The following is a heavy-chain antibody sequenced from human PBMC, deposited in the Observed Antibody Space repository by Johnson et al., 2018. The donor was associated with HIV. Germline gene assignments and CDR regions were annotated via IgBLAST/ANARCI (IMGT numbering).Heavy chain of an antibody. CDR1: GFTFSSYG. J-gene: IGHJ3*02. V-gene: IGHV3-NL1*01. D-gene: IGHD1-26*01. CDR2: VDYGGTT. CDR3: ARDLSPREWELRSRAFDI. Sequence: QVQLVESGGGVVQPGRSLRLSCAASGFTFSSYGMHWVRQAPGKGLEWVSTVDYGGTTIYADSVKDRFSISRDNSKNTLYLQMNSLRADDTAVYYCARDLSPREWELRSRAFDIWGQGTMVTVSS.